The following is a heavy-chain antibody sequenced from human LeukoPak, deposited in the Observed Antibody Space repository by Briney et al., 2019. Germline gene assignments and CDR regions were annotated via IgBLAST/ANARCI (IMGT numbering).Heavy chain of an antibody. CDR2: ISYDGSNK. CDR1: GFTFSSYG. J-gene: IGHJ5*02. V-gene: IGHV3-30*18. CDR3: AKGGYGGNHPVGTGLT. Sequence: GGSLRLSCAASGFTFSSYGMHWVRQAPGKGLEWVAVISYDGSNKYYADSVEGRFTISRDNSKNTLYLQMNSLRAEDTAVYYCAKGGYGGNHPVGTGLTWGQGTLVTVSS. D-gene: IGHD2-15*01.